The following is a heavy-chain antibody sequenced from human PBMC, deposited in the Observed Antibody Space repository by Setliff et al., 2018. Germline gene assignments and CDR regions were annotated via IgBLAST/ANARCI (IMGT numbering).Heavy chain of an antibody. D-gene: IGHD6-25*01. J-gene: IGHJ3*02. V-gene: IGHV3-21*01. CDR2: ISGRSDYI. CDR1: GFAFPSST. Sequence: PGGSLRLSCAASGFAFPSSTMNWVRQSPGKSLEWVSSISGRSDYINYLDSVKGRFTVSRDNAYNSLSLQMSSLTAEDTAVYYCARSPANGGHDAFDIWGQGTMVTVSS. CDR3: ARSPANGGHDAFDI.